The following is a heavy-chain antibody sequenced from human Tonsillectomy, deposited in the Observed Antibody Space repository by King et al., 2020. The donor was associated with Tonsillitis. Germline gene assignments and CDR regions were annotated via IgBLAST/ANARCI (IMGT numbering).Heavy chain of an antibody. CDR3: ARDGVSYYYMDV. V-gene: IGHV3-33*08. J-gene: IGHJ6*03. Sequence: VQLVESGGGVVQPGRSLRLSCAASGFTFSSYGMHWVRQAPGKGLEWVAVIWYNGSNKYYADSVKGRFTISRDNSKNTLYLQMNSLRAEDTAVYYCARDGVSYYYMDVWGKGTTVTVSS. D-gene: IGHD3-16*01. CDR1: GFTFSSYG. CDR2: IWYNGSNK.